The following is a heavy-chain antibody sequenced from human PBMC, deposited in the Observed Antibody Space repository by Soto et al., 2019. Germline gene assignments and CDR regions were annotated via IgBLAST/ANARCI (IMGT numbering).Heavy chain of an antibody. J-gene: IGHJ6*03. CDR3: ARDVRRAYYYMDV. Sequence: SETLSLTCTFSGGSISSYYWIWIRQPPGKGLEWIGYIYYSGSTNYNPSLKSRVTISVDTSKNQFSLKLSSVTAADTAVYYCARDVRRAYYYMDVWGKGTTVTVSS. V-gene: IGHV4-59*01. CDR1: GGSISSYY. CDR2: IYYSGST.